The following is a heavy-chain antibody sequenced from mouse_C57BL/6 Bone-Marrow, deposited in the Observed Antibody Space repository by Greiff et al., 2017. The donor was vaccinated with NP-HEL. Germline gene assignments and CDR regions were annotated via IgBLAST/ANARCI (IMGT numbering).Heavy chain of an antibody. D-gene: IGHD4-1*01. CDR1: GFTFNTYA. Sequence: EVMLVESGGGLVEPKGSLKLSCAASGFTFNTYAMHWVRQAPGKGLEWVARIRSKSSNYDTYYADSVKDRFTISRDDSQSMLYQQMNNLKTEDTAMYYCVKAPLTVYAMDYWGQGTSVTVSS. CDR3: VKAPLTVYAMDY. V-gene: IGHV10-3*01. CDR2: IRSKSSNYDT. J-gene: IGHJ4*01.